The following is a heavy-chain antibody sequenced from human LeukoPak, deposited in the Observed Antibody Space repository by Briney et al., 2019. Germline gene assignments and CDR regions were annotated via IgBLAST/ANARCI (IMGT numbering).Heavy chain of an antibody. CDR3: ARSLPGNSYYYGMDV. CDR1: GGSISSYY. D-gene: IGHD3-10*01. J-gene: IGHJ6*02. Sequence: KPSETLSLTCTVSGGSISSYYWSWIRQPPGKGLKGIGYIYYSGSTNYNPSLKSRVTISVDTSKNQFSLKLSSVTAADTAVYYCARSLPGNSYYYGMDVWGQGTTVTVSS. V-gene: IGHV4-59*01. CDR2: IYYSGST.